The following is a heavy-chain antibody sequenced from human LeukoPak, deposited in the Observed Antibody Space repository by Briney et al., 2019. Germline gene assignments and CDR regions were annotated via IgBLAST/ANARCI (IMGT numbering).Heavy chain of an antibody. CDR2: ISSTGNTI. Sequence: PGESLRLSCAASGFTFSSYSMNWVRQAPGKGLEWVSYISSTGNTIYYADSVKGRFTISRDNAKNSLFLQMNSLKDEDTAVYYCARQYSSGWCTDYWGQGTLVTVSS. D-gene: IGHD6-19*01. J-gene: IGHJ4*02. CDR1: GFTFSSYS. CDR3: ARQYSSGWCTDY. V-gene: IGHV3-48*02.